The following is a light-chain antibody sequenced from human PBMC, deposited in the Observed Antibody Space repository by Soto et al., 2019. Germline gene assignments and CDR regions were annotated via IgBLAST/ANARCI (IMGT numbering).Light chain of an antibody. J-gene: IGLJ2*01. Sequence: QSVLTQPRSVSGSPGQSVTISCTGTSSDVGGYNYVSWYQQHPGKAPKLMIYDVSERPSGVPDRFSGSKSGNTASLTISGLQAEDEADYYCCSYAGSNVVFGGGTKLTVL. V-gene: IGLV2-11*01. CDR1: SSDVGGYNY. CDR3: CSYAGSNVV. CDR2: DVS.